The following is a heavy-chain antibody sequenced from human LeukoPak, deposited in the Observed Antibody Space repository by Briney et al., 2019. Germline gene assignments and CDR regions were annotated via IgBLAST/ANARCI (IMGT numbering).Heavy chain of an antibody. V-gene: IGHV1-69*13. J-gene: IGHJ3*02. CDR1: GGTFSSYA. CDR3: ASRNYCGGDCYTKRHDAFDI. CDR2: IIPIFGTA. D-gene: IGHD2-21*02. Sequence: ASVKVSCKASGGTFSSYAISWVRQAPGQGLEWMGGIIPIFGTANYAQKFQGRVTITADESTSTAYMELSSLRSEDTAVYYCASRNYCGGDCYTKRHDAFDIWGQGTMVTVSS.